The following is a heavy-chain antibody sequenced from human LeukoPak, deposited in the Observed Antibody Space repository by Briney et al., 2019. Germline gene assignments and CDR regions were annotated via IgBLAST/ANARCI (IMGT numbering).Heavy chain of an antibody. V-gene: IGHV3-23*01. CDR2: VSNSGDAT. CDR1: GFTFSTYG. Sequence: GGSLRLSCVASGFTFSTYGMIWVRQAPGKGPEWVSLVSNSGDATNYADSVKGRFTISRDNAKNSLYLQMNSLRAEDTAVYYCALNMVGGQIFDFWGQGTLVTVSS. J-gene: IGHJ4*02. CDR3: ALNMVGGQIFDF. D-gene: IGHD3-10*01.